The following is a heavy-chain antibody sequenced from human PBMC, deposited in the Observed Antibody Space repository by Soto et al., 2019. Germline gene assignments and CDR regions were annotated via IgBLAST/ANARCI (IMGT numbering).Heavy chain of an antibody. CDR3: ARENSRIAPRLFQH. V-gene: IGHV3-30-3*01. D-gene: IGHD6-6*01. Sequence: GGSLRLSCVASGFIFSYYAMHWARQSPGKGLVWVALISPDGGNQYYSESAKGRFTISRDNSKNTLYLQMNDLRPDDTALYYCARENSRIAPRLFQHWGHGSLVTVSS. CDR2: ISPDGGNQ. J-gene: IGHJ1*01. CDR1: GFIFSYYA.